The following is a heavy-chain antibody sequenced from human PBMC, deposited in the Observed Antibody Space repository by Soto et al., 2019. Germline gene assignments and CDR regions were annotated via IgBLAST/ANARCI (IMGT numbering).Heavy chain of an antibody. CDR1: SYSISGGFD. CDR2: IYHSGSA. V-gene: IGHV4-38-2*01. CDR3: ARVTIFEYWFDP. Sequence: PSETLSLACAVSSYSISGGFDCAWIRQPPGKGLEWIGNIYHSGSAHYNPSLKSRVTMSVDTSKNNFSLRLTSVNAADTAVYYCARVTIFEYWFDPWGQGILVTVSS. J-gene: IGHJ5*02. D-gene: IGHD3-3*01.